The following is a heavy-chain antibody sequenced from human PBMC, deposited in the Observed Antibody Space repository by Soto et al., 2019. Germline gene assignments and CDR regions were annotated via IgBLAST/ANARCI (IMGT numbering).Heavy chain of an antibody. CDR1: GGSFSGYY. CDR2: INHSGST. V-gene: IGHV4-34*01. D-gene: IGHD6-13*01. Sequence: SETLSLTCAVYGGSFSGYYWSWIRQPPGKGLEWIGEINHSGSTNYNPSLKSRVTISVDTSKNQFSLKLSSVTAADTAVYYCARGISAAGHLYYYYMDVWGKGTTVTVSS. CDR3: ARGISAAGHLYYYYMDV. J-gene: IGHJ6*03.